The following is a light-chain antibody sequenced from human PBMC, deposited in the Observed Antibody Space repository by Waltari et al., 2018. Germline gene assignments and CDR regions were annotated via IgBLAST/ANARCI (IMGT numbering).Light chain of an antibody. Sequence: DIQMTQSPSTLSASVGDRVTITCRASQSISSWLAWYQQQPGKAPKVLIYKASCLESGVPSRFSGSGSGTEFTLTISSLQPDDFATYYCQHYNTYPFTFGPGTKVDIK. CDR2: KAS. J-gene: IGKJ3*01. V-gene: IGKV1-5*03. CDR3: QHYNTYPFT. CDR1: QSISSW.